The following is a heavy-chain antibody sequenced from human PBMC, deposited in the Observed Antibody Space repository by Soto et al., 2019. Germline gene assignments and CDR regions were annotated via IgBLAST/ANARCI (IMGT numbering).Heavy chain of an antibody. CDR3: AKEYSSSGYYYYGMDV. CDR1: GFTFSSYG. D-gene: IGHD6-6*01. V-gene: IGHV3-30*18. CDR2: ISYDGSNK. J-gene: IGHJ6*02. Sequence: GGSLRLSCAASGFTFSSYGMHWVRQAPGKGLEWVAVISYDGSNKYYADSVKGRFTISRDNSKNTLYLQMNSLRAEDTAVYYCAKEYSSSGYYYYGMDVWGQGTTVTVSS.